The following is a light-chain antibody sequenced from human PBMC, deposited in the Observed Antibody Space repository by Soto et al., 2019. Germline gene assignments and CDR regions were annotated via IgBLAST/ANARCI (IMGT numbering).Light chain of an antibody. Sequence: DIVMTQSPDSLAVSLGERATIKCKSSQSVLHSSNNNNYLAWFQQKPGQPPKLLIYRASARASGVPDRFSGSGSGTDFTLTITSLQAEDVAVYYWQQYYNTPPLTFGGGTKVEIK. J-gene: IGKJ4*01. CDR1: QSVLHSSNNNNY. CDR2: RAS. CDR3: QQYYNTPPLT. V-gene: IGKV4-1*01.